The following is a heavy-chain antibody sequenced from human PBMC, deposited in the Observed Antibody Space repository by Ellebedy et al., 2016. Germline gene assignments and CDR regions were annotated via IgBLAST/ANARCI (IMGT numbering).Heavy chain of an antibody. CDR2: IVFSETAT. CDR1: GFTFNIAG. CDR3: ARDGSEWSRDL. V-gene: IGHV3-21*01. D-gene: IGHD3-3*01. Sequence: GGSLRLXCAASGFTFNIAGMTWVRQAPGKGLEWVATIVFSETATYYSDSVKGRFIISRDNAKNSLFLQMNSLRVEDTAVYYCARDGSEWSRDLWGQGTLVTVSS. J-gene: IGHJ5*02.